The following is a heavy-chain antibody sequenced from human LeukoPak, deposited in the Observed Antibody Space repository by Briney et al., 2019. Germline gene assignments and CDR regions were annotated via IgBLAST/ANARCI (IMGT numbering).Heavy chain of an antibody. Sequence: GASVTVSCKASGYTFTSYGINWVRQAPGQGLEWMGWISAYNGDTNYAQKFQGRVTMTRDTSISTAYMELSRLRSDDTAVYYCARDSDSGWRDWYFDLWGRGTLVTVSS. CDR1: GYTFTSYG. D-gene: IGHD5-12*01. V-gene: IGHV1-18*01. CDR3: ARDSDSGWRDWYFDL. CDR2: ISAYNGDT. J-gene: IGHJ2*01.